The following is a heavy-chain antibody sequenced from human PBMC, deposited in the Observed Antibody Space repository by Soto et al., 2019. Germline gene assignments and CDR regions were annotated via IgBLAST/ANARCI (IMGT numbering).Heavy chain of an antibody. CDR2: INHSGST. CDR1: GGSFSGYY. Sequence: PSETLSLTCAVYGGSFSGYYWSWIRQPPGKGLEWIGEINHSGSTNYNPSLKSRVTISVDTSKNQFSLKLSSVTAADTAVYYCARSRDGYSFYFYYGMDGWGQGTTVTVSS. V-gene: IGHV4-34*01. J-gene: IGHJ6*02. CDR3: ARSRDGYSFYFYYGMDG. D-gene: IGHD4-4*01.